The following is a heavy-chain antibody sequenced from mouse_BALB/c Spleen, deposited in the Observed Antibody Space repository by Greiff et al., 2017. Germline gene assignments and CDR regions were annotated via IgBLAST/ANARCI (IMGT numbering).Heavy chain of an antibody. V-gene: IGHV1-69*02. CDR1: GYTFTSNW. J-gene: IGHJ4*01. Sequence: QVQLQQPGAELVKPGAPVKLSCKASGYTFTSNWLNWVKKRPGRGLEWIGRIVPSDSETHYNQKFKDKATRTVDKSYSTDYIQLSSLTSEDSAVYDCARWGYGAMDYWGQGTSVTVSS. D-gene: IGHD1-1*02. CDR2: IVPSDSET. CDR3: ARWGYGAMDY.